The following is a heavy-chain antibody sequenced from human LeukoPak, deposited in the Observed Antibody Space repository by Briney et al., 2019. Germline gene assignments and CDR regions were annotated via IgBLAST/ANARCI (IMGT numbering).Heavy chain of an antibody. D-gene: IGHD3-9*01. CDR3: AREALYFDWLLPDY. V-gene: IGHV1-18*01. J-gene: IGHJ4*02. CDR1: GGTFSSYA. CDR2: ISAYNGNT. Sequence: ASVKVSCKASGGTFSSYAISWVRQAPGQGLEWMGWISAYNGNTNYAQKLQGRVTMTTDTSTSTAYMELRSLRSDDTAVYYCAREALYFDWLLPDYWGQGTLVTVSS.